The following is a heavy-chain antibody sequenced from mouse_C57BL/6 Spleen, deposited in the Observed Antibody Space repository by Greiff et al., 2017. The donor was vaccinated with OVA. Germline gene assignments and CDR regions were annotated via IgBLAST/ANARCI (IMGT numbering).Heavy chain of an antibody. CDR1: GFTFSDYG. D-gene: IGHD1-1*01. CDR3: ARDYGSRPDY. CDR2: ISSGSSTI. J-gene: IGHJ2*01. V-gene: IGHV5-17*01. Sequence: DVKLVESGGGLVKPGGSLKLSCAASGFTFSDYGMHWVRQAPEKGLEWVAYISSGSSTIYYADTVKGRFTISRDNAKNTLFLQMTSLRSEDTAMYYCARDYGSRPDYWGQGTTLTVSS.